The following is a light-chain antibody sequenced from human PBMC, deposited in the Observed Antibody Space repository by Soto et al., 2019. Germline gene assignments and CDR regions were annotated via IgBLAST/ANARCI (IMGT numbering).Light chain of an antibody. Sequence: QSALTQPASVSGSPGQSITISCTGTSSDVGGYNYVSWYQQHPGKASKLMIYDVSNRPSGVSNRCSGSKSGNTASLTISGLRAEDEAEYNCSSYTSSRAYVFGPGTKLTVL. CDR3: SSYTSSRAYV. V-gene: IGLV2-14*01. CDR1: SSDVGGYNY. J-gene: IGLJ1*01. CDR2: DVS.